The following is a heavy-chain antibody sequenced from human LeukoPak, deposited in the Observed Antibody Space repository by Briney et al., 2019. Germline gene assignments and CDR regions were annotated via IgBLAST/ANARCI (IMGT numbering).Heavy chain of an antibody. D-gene: IGHD2-21*02. J-gene: IGHJ4*02. CDR2: INPNSGGT. Sequence: GASVKVSCKASGYTFTGYYMHWVRQAPGQGLEWMGRINPNSGGTNYAQKFQGRVTMTRDTSISTAYMELSRLRSDDTAVYYCARIEPVLTPPTAIGREFRFDYWGQGTLVTVSS. CDR3: ARIEPVLTPPTAIGREFRFDY. V-gene: IGHV1-2*06. CDR1: GYTFTGYY.